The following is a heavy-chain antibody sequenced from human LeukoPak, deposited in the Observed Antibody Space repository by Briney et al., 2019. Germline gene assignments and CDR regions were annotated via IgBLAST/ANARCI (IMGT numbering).Heavy chain of an antibody. CDR3: ARGRVSSSTWYSTYYYFFYMD. J-gene: IGHJ6*03. V-gene: IGHV4-59*01. D-gene: IGHD4-11*01. CDR2: VDHTGST. CDR1: DDSITMYY. Sequence: ASETLSLTCTVSDDSITMYYWTWIRQPPGKGLEWIGYVDHTGSTKFNPSLNGRVNISRDTSNNFFSLRLRSVTAADTAVYFCARGRVSSSTWYSTYYYFFYMDFGAKGPRSPSP.